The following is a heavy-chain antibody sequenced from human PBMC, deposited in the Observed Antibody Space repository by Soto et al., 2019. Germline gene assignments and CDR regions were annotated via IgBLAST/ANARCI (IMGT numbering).Heavy chain of an antibody. V-gene: IGHV4-31*03. CDR1: GGSISSGGYY. D-gene: IGHD6-13*01. CDR3: ARVSASSSSWSHFDY. CDR2: IYYSGST. Sequence: PSETLSLTCTVSGGSISSGGYYWSWIRQHPGKGLEWIGYIYYSGSTYYNPSLKSRVTISVDTSKNQFSLKLSSVTAADTAVYYCARVSASSSSWSHFDYWGQGTLVTVSS. J-gene: IGHJ4*02.